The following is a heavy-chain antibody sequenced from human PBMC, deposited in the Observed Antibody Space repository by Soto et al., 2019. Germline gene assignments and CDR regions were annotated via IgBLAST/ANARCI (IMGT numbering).Heavy chain of an antibody. Sequence: GGSLRLSCAASGFTFSNAWMSWVRQAPGKGLEWVGRIKSKTDGGTTDYAAPVKGRFTISRDDSKNTLYLQMNSLKTEDTAVYYCTTDGLVNYYDTVGAFDIWGQGTMVTVSS. J-gene: IGHJ3*02. CDR1: GFTFSNAW. V-gene: IGHV3-15*01. D-gene: IGHD3-22*01. CDR2: IKSKTDGGTT. CDR3: TTDGLVNYYDTVGAFDI.